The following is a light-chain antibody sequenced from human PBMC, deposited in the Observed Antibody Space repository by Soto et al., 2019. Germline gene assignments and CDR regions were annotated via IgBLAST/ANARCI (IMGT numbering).Light chain of an antibody. J-gene: IGKJ4*01. V-gene: IGKV3-11*01. CDR1: QSVSSY. CDR3: QQRSNWPLT. Sequence: EIVLTQSPATLSLSPGERATLYCRASQSVSSYLAWYQQKPGQAPRLLIYDASNSATGIPARFSGSGSGTDFTLTISSLEPEDFAVYYCQQRSNWPLTFGVGTKVEIK. CDR2: DAS.